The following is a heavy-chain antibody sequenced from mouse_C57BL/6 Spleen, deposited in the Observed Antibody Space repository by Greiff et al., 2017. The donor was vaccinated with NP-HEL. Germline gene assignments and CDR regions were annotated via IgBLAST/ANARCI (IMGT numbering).Heavy chain of an antibody. J-gene: IGHJ3*01. V-gene: IGHV5-17*01. CDR3: ARPNYYGSSYDWFAC. CDR2: ISSGSSTI. CDR1: GFTFSDYG. Sequence: EVQVVESGGGLVKPGGSLKLSCAASGFTFSDYGMHWVRQAPEKGLEWVAYISSGSSTIYYADTVKGRFTISRDNAKNTLFLQMTSLRSEDTAMYYCARPNYYGSSYDWFACWGQGTLVTVSA. D-gene: IGHD1-1*01.